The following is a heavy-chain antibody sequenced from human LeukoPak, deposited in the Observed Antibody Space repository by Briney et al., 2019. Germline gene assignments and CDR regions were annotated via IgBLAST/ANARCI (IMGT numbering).Heavy chain of an antibody. V-gene: IGHV1-46*01. D-gene: IGHD3-22*01. CDR1: GYTFTSYY. J-gene: IGHJ5*02. Sequence: GASVKVSCKASGYTFTSYYIHWVRQAPGQGLEWMGIINPSGGSTSYAQKFQGRVTMTRDMSTSTVYMELSSLRSEDTAVYYCARDIPEVNYYDSSGYYPGINWFDPWGQGTLVTVSS. CDR3: ARDIPEVNYYDSSGYYPGINWFDP. CDR2: INPSGGST.